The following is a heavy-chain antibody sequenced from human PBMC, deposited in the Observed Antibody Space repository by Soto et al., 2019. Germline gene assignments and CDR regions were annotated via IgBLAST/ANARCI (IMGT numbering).Heavy chain of an antibody. CDR3: AREAAGYSEYFDF. J-gene: IGHJ4*01. CDR2: ISNSASYI. D-gene: IGHD6-25*01. CDR1: GFTFIAYT. V-gene: IGHV3-21*01. Sequence: RGSLRLSCLGTGFTFIAYTLNWFRQPPGKGLEWVSSISNSASYIYYADSLKGRFTISRDNAKDSVYLQMNALRVEDTAIYYCAREAAGYSEYFDFWGHGTLVTVSS.